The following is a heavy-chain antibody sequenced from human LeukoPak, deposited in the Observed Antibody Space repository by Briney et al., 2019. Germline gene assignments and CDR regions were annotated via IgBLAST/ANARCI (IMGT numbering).Heavy chain of an antibody. Sequence: GESLKISCKGSGYSFTSYWIGWVRQMPGKGLEWMGIIYPGDSDTRYSPSFQGQVTISADKSISTAYLQWSSLKASDTAMYYCARLTTSDYGDYLLDYWGQGTLVTVSS. V-gene: IGHV5-51*01. D-gene: IGHD4-17*01. CDR1: GYSFTSYW. CDR2: IYPGDSDT. CDR3: ARLTTSDYGDYLLDY. J-gene: IGHJ4*02.